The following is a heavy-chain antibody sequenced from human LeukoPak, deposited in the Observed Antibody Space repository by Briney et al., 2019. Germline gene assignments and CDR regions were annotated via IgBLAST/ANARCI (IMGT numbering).Heavy chain of an antibody. CDR3: ARDTSSGWYSILNPFDP. CDR1: GYTFISYY. V-gene: IGHV1-46*01. CDR2: INPSGGRT. J-gene: IGHJ5*02. D-gene: IGHD6-19*01. Sequence: ASVKVSCKASGYTFISYYIHWVRQAPGQGLEWMGIINPSGGRTSYAQKFQGRVTMTRDTSTSTVYMELSSLRSEDTAVYYCARDTSSGWYSILNPFDPWGQGTLVTVSS.